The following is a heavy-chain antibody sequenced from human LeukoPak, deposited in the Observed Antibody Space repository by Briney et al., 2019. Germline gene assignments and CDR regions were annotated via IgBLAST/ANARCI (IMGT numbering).Heavy chain of an antibody. V-gene: IGHV3-30*04. CDR3: ARGYLEGDLDY. D-gene: IGHD1-20*01. CDR1: GFTFSSYA. CDR2: ISYDGSNK. J-gene: IGHJ4*02. Sequence: PGGSLRLSCAASGFTFSSYAMHWVRQAPGKGLEWVAVISYDGSNKYYADSVKGRFTISRDNSKNTLYLQMNSLRAEDTAVYCCARGYLEGDLDYWGQGTLVTVSS.